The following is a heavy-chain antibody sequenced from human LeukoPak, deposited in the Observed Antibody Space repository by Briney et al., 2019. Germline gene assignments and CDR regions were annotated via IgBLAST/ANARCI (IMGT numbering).Heavy chain of an antibody. D-gene: IGHD3-16*02. J-gene: IGHJ4*02. CDR3: ARGALWDYVWGSYRYSFDY. Sequence: SETLSHTCAVYGGSFSGYYWSWIRQPPGKGLEWIGEINHSGSTNYNPSLKSRVTISVDTSKNQFSLKLSSVTAADTAVYYCARGALWDYVWGSYRYSFDYWGQGTLVTVSS. CDR2: INHSGST. V-gene: IGHV4-34*01. CDR1: GGSFSGYY.